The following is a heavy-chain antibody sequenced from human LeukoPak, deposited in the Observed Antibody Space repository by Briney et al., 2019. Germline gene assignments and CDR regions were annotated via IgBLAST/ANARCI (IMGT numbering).Heavy chain of an antibody. V-gene: IGHV3-30-3*01. Sequence: GGSLRLSCAASGFTFSSYAMHWVRQAPGKGLEWVAVISYDGSNKYYADSVKGRFTISRDNAKNSLYLQMNSLRAEDTAVYYCARDALEAFNAFDIWGQGTMVTVSS. D-gene: IGHD3-3*01. J-gene: IGHJ3*02. CDR3: ARDALEAFNAFDI. CDR1: GFTFSSYA. CDR2: ISYDGSNK.